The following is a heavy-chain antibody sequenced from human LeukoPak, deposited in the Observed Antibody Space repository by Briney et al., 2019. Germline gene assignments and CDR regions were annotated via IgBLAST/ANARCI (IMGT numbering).Heavy chain of an antibody. CDR3: ARAASLDY. CDR2: INTNTGKP. Sequence: GASVKVSCKASGYTFTSYAMNWARQAPGQGLEWMGWINTNTGKPTYAQGFTGRFVFSLDSSVSTAYLQINSLNAEGTAVYYCARAASLDYWGQGTLVTVSS. CDR1: GYTFTSYA. V-gene: IGHV7-4-1*02. J-gene: IGHJ4*02. D-gene: IGHD2-2*01.